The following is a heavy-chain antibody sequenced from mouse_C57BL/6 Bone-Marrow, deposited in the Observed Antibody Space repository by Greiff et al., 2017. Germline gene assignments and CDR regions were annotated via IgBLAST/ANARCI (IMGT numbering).Heavy chain of an antibody. V-gene: IGHV5-16*01. Sequence: EVQVVESEGGLVQPGSSMKLSCTASGFTFSDYYMAWVRQVPEKGLEWVANINYDGSSTYYLDSLKSRFIISRDNAKNVLYLQMSSLKSEDTATYYCAREEAYYDYSYAMDYWGQGTSVTVSS. CDR1: GFTFSDYY. D-gene: IGHD2-4*01. CDR3: AREEAYYDYSYAMDY. CDR2: INYDGSST. J-gene: IGHJ4*01.